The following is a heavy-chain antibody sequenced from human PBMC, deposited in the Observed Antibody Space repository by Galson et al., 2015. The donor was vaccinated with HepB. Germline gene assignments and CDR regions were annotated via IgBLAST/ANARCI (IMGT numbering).Heavy chain of an antibody. CDR2: IIPILGIA. CDR3: ARNGGLYPSHWKFDP. J-gene: IGHJ5*02. V-gene: IGHV1-69*10. CDR1: GYSFTSYW. Sequence: QSGAEVKKPGESLKISCKGSGYSFTSYWIGWVRQMPGKGLEWMGGIIPILGIANYAQKFQGRVTITADKSTSTAYMELSSLRSEDTAVYYCARNGGLYPSHWKFDPWGQGTLVTVSS. D-gene: IGHD1-1*01.